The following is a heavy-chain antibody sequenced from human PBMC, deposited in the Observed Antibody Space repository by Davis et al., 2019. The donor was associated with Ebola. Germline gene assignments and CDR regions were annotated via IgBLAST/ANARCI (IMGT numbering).Heavy chain of an antibody. CDR3: ARVPVGYYYYGMDV. J-gene: IGHJ6*02. CDR1: GFSFTSYS. V-gene: IGHV3-48*04. Sequence: GESLKISCAASGFSFTSYSMNWVRQAPGKGLEWVSYISSSGSTIYYADSVKGRFTISRDNAKNSLYLQMNSLRAEDTAVYYCARVPVGYYYYGMDVWGQGTTVTVSS. CDR2: ISSSGSTI. D-gene: IGHD1-26*01.